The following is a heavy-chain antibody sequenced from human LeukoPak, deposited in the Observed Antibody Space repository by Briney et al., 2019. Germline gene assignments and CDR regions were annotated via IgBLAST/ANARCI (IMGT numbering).Heavy chain of an antibody. CDR2: INPSGGST. J-gene: IGHJ6*02. CDR3: ARDLGQRGGYYYYGMDI. Sequence: ASVKVSCKASGYTFTSYYMHWVRQAPGQGLEWMGIINPSGGSTSYAQKFQGRVTMTRDTSTSTVYMELSSLRSEDTAVYYCARDLGQRGGYYYYGMDIWGQGTTVTVSS. CDR1: GYTFTSYY. V-gene: IGHV1-46*01.